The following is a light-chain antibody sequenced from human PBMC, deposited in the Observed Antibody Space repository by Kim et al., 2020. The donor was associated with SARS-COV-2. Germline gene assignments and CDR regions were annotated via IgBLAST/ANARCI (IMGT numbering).Light chain of an antibody. J-gene: IGKJ2*01. CDR2: AAT. CDR3: QQSYISPHT. V-gene: IGKV1-39*01. CDR1: QTISYY. Sequence: DIQMTQSPSSLSASVGDRVTITCRASQTISYYLNWYQQKPGKPPKLLIYAATGLQSGVPSKFSGSGSGTDFTLTISSLQPEDFATYFCQQSYISPHTFGQGTKVDIK.